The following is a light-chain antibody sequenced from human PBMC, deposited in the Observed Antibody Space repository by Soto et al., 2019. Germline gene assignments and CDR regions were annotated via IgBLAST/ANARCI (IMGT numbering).Light chain of an antibody. J-gene: IGKJ5*01. CDR2: GAS. V-gene: IGKV3-20*01. Sequence: TQSPATRAVSPGERTTLSSRASQSVSSNLAWYQQKPGQAPRLLIHGASSRATGIPDRFSGSGSGTDFTLTISRLEPEDFAVYYCQQYGSSPDTFGQGTRLEIK. CDR1: QSVSSN. CDR3: QQYGSSPDT.